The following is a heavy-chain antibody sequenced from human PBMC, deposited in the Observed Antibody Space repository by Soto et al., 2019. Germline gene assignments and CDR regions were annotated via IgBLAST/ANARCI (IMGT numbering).Heavy chain of an antibody. CDR3: ARGGGSPYHNHEFDF. J-gene: IGHJ4*02. CDR1: GGSISTNTYY. Sequence: SETLSLTCSVSGGSISTNTYYWSWIRQPPGKGLEWIGYVYYTGSTNYNPSLKSRVTMSVDTSKNQFSLKMRSVTAADTAVYYCARGGGSPYHNHEFDFWGQGTLVTVSS. CDR2: VYYTGST. V-gene: IGHV4-61*01. D-gene: IGHD6-13*01.